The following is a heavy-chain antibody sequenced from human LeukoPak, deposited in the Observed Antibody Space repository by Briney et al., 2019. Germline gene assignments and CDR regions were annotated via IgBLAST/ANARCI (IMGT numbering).Heavy chain of an antibody. V-gene: IGHV3-11*03. CDR3: ARIRDYVFDY. Sequence: GGSLRLSCTASGFIFSDYYMTWTRQAPGKGLEWISYISSSGPYTNYTDSVKGRFTISRDNAKNSLYLHLNSLRAEDTAVYYCARIRDYVFDYWGQGALVTVSS. D-gene: IGHD3-10*02. CDR1: GFIFSDYY. J-gene: IGHJ4*02. CDR2: ISSSGPYT.